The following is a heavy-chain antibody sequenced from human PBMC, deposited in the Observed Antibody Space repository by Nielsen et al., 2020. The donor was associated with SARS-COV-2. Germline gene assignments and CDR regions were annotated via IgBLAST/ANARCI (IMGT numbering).Heavy chain of an antibody. J-gene: IGHJ6*03. CDR2: IYHSGST. D-gene: IGHD1-1*01. Sequence: SETLSLTCAVSGGSISSSNWWSWVRQPPGKGLEWIGEIYHSGSTNYNPSLKSRVTISVDTSKNQFSLKLSSVTAADTAVYYCARDLLAGTTHYYYYMDVWGKGTTVTVSS. CDR3: ARDLLAGTTHYYYYMDV. CDR1: GGSISSSNW. V-gene: IGHV4-4*02.